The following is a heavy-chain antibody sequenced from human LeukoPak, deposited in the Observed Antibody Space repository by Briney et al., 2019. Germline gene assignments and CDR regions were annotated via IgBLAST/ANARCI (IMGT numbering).Heavy chain of an antibody. V-gene: IGHV3-23*01. D-gene: IGHD3-22*01. J-gene: IGHJ4*02. CDR3: AKDRWYYDSSGYPYFDY. CDR2: ISGSGGST. Sequence: PGGSLRLSCAASGFTFSSYAVSWVRQAPRKGLEWVSAISGSGGSTYYADSVKGRFTISRDNSKNTLYLQMNSLRAEDTAVYYCAKDRWYYDSSGYPYFDYWGQGTLVTVSS. CDR1: GFTFSSYA.